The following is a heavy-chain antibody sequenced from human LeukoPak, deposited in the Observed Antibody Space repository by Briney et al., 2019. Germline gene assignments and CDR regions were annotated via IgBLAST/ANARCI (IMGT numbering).Heavy chain of an antibody. Sequence: RSGGSLRLSCAASGLTFSSYAMSWVRQAPGKGLEWVAAISGSGGSSYYADSVKGRFTISRDNSKNTLYPQMNSLRAEDTAVYYCATMVRGVLWGQGTLVTVSS. D-gene: IGHD3-10*01. CDR2: ISGSGGSS. CDR3: ATMVRGVL. CDR1: GLTFSSYA. V-gene: IGHV3-23*01. J-gene: IGHJ4*02.